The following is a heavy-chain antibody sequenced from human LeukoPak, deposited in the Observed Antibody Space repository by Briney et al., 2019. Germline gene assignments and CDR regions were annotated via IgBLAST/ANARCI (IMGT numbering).Heavy chain of an antibody. Sequence: GGSLRLYCAASGFTFSNSAMSWVRQAPGKGLEWVSTLSGSGITTYYADSVKGRFTISRDNSKNTLYLQMNSLRAEDTAVYYCAKGIYSSGWSYFDYWGHGTLVTVSS. V-gene: IGHV3-23*01. CDR3: AKGIYSSGWSYFDY. CDR1: GFTFSNSA. CDR2: LSGSGITT. J-gene: IGHJ4*01. D-gene: IGHD6-19*01.